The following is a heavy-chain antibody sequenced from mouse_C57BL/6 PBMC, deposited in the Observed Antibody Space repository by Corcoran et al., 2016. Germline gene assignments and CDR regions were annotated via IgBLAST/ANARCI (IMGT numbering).Heavy chain of an antibody. D-gene: IGHD4-1*01. J-gene: IGHJ2*01. Sequence: EVQLQQSGPELVKPGASVKISCKASGYTFTDYYMNWVKQSHGKSLEWIGDINPNNGGTSYNQKFKGKATLTVDKSSSTAYMELRSLTSEDSAVYYCARRDWDDYYFDYWGQGTTLTVSS. CDR3: ARRDWDDYYFDY. V-gene: IGHV1-26*01. CDR2: INPNNGGT. CDR1: GYTFTDYY.